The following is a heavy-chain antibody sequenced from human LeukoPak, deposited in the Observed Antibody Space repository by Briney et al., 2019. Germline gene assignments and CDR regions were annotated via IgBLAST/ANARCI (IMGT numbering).Heavy chain of an antibody. CDR1: GGSISSSSYY. V-gene: IGHV4-39*02. D-gene: IGHD2-2*01. Sequence: PSETLSLTCTVSGGSISSSSYYWGWIRQPPGKGLEWLGRIYYSGSTYYNPSLKSRVTISVDTSKNQFSLKLSSVTAADTAVYYCARDIVVVPAVYYYYGMDVWGQGTTVTVSS. CDR3: ARDIVVVPAVYYYYGMDV. J-gene: IGHJ6*02. CDR2: IYYSGST.